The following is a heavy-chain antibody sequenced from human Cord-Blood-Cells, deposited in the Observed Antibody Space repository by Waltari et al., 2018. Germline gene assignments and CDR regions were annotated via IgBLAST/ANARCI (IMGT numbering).Heavy chain of an antibody. Sequence: EVQLVEAGGGSVQPGGSLRLSCAASGFTFSSYAMSWVRQAPGKGVEWVSAISGSGGSTYYADSVKCRFTNSRDNSKITLDLQMNSLRAEDTAVDYCAKGEGSGSYYYYYYYMDVWGKGTTVTVSS. J-gene: IGHJ6*03. V-gene: IGHV3-23*04. CDR1: GFTFSSYA. CDR2: ISGSGGST. CDR3: AKGEGSGSYYYYYYYMDV. D-gene: IGHD3-10*01.